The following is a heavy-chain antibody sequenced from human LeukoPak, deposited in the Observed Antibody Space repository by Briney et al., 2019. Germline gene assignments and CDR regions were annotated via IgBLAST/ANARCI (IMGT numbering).Heavy chain of an antibody. D-gene: IGHD3-10*01. J-gene: IGHJ4*02. CDR2: TSSDLNVK. Sequence: GGSLRLSYAASGFTFWNYVIHWVRQAPGKGLEWVAVTSSDLNVKLYADSVKGRFTISRDNSRSTLYLQMNSLRPEDTAIYYCAREGYYGSGSPPSLYFDYWGQGTLVTVSS. V-gene: IGHV3-30-3*01. CDR1: GFTFWNYV. CDR3: AREGYYGSGSPPSLYFDY.